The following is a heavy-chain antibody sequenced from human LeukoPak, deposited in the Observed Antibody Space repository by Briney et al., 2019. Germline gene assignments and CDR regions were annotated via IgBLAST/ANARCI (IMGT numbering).Heavy chain of an antibody. D-gene: IGHD1-1*01. CDR3: ARENWYSDY. J-gene: IGHJ4*02. Sequence: ASVRVSCMASGYTFTNFRLHWLHQAHGQGLDWMGWVNPDSGGTNYRQNFQGRVTMNKDRSTSTVYMELSRLRSDDTAVYYCARENWYSDYWGQGTLVIVSS. CDR1: GYTFTNFR. V-gene: IGHV1-2*02. CDR2: VNPDSGGT.